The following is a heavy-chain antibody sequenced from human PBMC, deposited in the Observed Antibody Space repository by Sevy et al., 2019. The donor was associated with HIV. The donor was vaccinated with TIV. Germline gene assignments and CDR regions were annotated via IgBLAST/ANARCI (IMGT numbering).Heavy chain of an antibody. D-gene: IGHD3-22*01. CDR2: IKQDGSEK. CDR1: GFTFSSYW. J-gene: IGHJ6*03. Sequence: GGSLRLSCAASGFTFSSYWMSWVRQAPGKGLEWVANIKQDGSEKYYVDSVKGRFTISRDNAKNSLYMQMNSLRAEETAVYYCARIDYYYYYMDVWGKGTTVTVSS. CDR3: ARIDYYYYYMDV. V-gene: IGHV3-7*01.